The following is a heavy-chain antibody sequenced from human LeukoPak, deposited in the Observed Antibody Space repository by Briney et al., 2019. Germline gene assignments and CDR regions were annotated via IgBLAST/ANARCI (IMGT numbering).Heavy chain of an antibody. CDR3: AKGYSSGWYGDWFDP. CDR2: ISWNSGAM. Sequence: GRSLRLSCAASGFTFDDYAMHWVRQVPGKGLEWVSGISWNSGAMGYADSVRGRFTISRDNTKNSLFLQMNSLRPEDTAFYYCAKGYSSGWYGDWFDPWGRGTLVTVSS. J-gene: IGHJ5*02. V-gene: IGHV3-9*01. CDR1: GFTFDDYA. D-gene: IGHD6-19*01.